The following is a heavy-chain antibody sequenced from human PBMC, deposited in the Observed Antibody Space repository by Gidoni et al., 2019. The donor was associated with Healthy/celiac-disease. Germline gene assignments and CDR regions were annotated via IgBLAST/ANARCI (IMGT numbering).Heavy chain of an antibody. V-gene: IGHV3-64D*06. CDR2: ISSNGGST. CDR3: VKDRKKGRDGYNIFDY. D-gene: IGHD5-12*01. J-gene: IGHJ4*02. CDR1: GFTFSSYA. Sequence: EVQLVESGGGLVQPGGSLRLSCSASGFTFSSYAMHWVRQAPGKGLEYVSAISSNGGSTYYADSVKGRFTISRDNSKNTLYLQMSSLRAEDTAVYYCVKDRKKGRDGYNIFDYWGQGTLVTVSS.